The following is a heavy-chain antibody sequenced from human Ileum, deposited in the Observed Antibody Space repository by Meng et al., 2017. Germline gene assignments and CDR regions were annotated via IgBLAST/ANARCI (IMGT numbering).Heavy chain of an antibody. V-gene: IGHV3-15*01. Sequence: GESLKISCAASGFIVNNAWMTWVRQAPGKGLEWVGRIISKTDGGATDYVPPVQGRFTISRDDSKNTLYLQMSSLKTEDTAVYYCAASATTGAFDIWGQGTVVTVSS. CDR3: AASATTGAFDI. CDR1: GFIVNNAW. D-gene: IGHD4-11*01. CDR2: IISKTDGGAT. J-gene: IGHJ3*02.